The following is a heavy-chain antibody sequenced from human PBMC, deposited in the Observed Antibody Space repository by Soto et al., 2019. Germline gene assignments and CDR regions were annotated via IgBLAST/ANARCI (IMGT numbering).Heavy chain of an antibody. J-gene: IGHJ5*02. CDR3: ASSSSSWYWFDP. V-gene: IGHV1-18*01. Sequence: ASVKVSCKASGYTFTSYGISWVRQAPGQGLEWMGWISAYNGNTNYAQKLQGRVTMTTDTSTSTAYMELRSLRSDDTAVYYCASSSSSWYWFDPWGQGTLVTVSS. D-gene: IGHD6-13*01. CDR1: GYTFTSYG. CDR2: ISAYNGNT.